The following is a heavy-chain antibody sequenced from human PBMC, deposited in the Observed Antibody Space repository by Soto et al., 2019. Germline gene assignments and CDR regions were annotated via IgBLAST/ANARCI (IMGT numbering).Heavy chain of an antibody. CDR1: GGSFSGYY. J-gene: IGHJ4*02. D-gene: IGHD5-12*01. V-gene: IGHV4-34*01. CDR2: INHSGST. Sequence: QVQLQQWGAGLLKPSETLSLTCAVYGGSFSGYYWSWIRQPPGKGLEWIGEINHSGSTNYNPSLKSRVTISVDTSKNQFSLKLSSVTAADTAVYYCARGGRGYSGYDRRHFDYWGQGTLVTVSS. CDR3: ARGGRGYSGYDRRHFDY.